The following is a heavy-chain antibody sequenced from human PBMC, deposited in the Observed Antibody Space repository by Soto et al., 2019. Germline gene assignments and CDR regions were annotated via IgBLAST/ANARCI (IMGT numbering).Heavy chain of an antibody. J-gene: IGHJ5*02. V-gene: IGHV1-18*04. CDR1: GYTFTSNS. D-gene: IGHD3-16*02. CDR3: ALVWGSYRAPSGGAGFDP. CDR2: ISAYNGET. Sequence: QVQLVQSGAELKKPGASVKVSCAASGYTFTSNSITWVRQAPGQGLEWMGWISAYNGETSYAEKFQGRLTMTTDTSTSTAYMELRSLRSADTAVSYCALVWGSYRAPSGGAGFDPWGQGTLVTVSS.